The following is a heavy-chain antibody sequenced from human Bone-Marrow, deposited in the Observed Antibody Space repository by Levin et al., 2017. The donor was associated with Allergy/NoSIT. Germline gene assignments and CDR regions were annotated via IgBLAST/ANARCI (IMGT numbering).Heavy chain of an antibody. Sequence: SSETLSLTCTVSGGSISSSSYYWGWIRQPPGKGLEWIGSIYYSGSTYYNPSLKSRVTISVDTSKNQFSLKLSSVTAADTAVYYCAAAVAGTRDWFDPWGQGTLVTVSS. CDR3: AAAVAGTRDWFDP. D-gene: IGHD6-19*01. CDR2: IYYSGST. CDR1: GGSISSSSYY. V-gene: IGHV4-39*01. J-gene: IGHJ5*02.